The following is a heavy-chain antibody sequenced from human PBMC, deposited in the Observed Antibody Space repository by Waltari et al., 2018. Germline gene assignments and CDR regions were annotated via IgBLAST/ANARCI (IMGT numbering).Heavy chain of an antibody. CDR1: GFTFSSYA. CDR3: AKDRGAVAGKGY. D-gene: IGHD6-19*01. V-gene: IGHV3-23*01. CDR2: MSGSGGST. Sequence: EVQLLESGGGLVQPGGSLRLSCAASGFTFSSYAMSWVRQAPGKGREWVSAMSGSGGSTYYADSVKGRFTISRDNSKNTLYLQMNSLRAEDTAVYYCAKDRGAVAGKGYWGQGTLVTVSS. J-gene: IGHJ4*02.